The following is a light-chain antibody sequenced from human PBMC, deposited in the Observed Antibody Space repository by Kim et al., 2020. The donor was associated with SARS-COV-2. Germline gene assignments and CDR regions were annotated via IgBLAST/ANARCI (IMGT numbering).Light chain of an antibody. V-gene: IGLV3-1*01. Sequence: SYELTQPPSVSVSPGQTATITCSGDKLGHKYVCWYQQKPGQAPLLVIYQDTKRPSGIPERFSASVSGDTATLTISGTQALDEADYYCQSWDSSTAVFGGGTQLTVL. CDR1: KLGHKY. CDR3: QSWDSSTAV. CDR2: QDT. J-gene: IGLJ3*02.